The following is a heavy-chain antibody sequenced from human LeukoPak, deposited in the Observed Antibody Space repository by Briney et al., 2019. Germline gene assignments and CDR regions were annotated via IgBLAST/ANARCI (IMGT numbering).Heavy chain of an antibody. D-gene: IGHD5-18*01. CDR1: GGSISSYY. CDR3: ARTEESGYSYRYFGYYYYMDV. CDR2: IYYSGST. Sequence: SETLSLTCTVSGGSISSYYWSWIRQPPGKGLEWIWFIYYSGSTHYNPSLKSRVTISVDTSKNQFSLKLSSVTAADTAVYYCARTEESGYSYRYFGYYYYMDVWGKGTTVTVSS. V-gene: IGHV4-59*01. J-gene: IGHJ6*03.